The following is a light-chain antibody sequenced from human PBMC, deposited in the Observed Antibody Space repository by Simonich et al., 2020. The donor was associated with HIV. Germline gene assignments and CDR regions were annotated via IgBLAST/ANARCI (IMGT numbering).Light chain of an antibody. CDR1: QSVSSN. CDR3: QQYNNWPLT. J-gene: IGKJ4*01. V-gene: IGKV3-15*01. CDR2: GAS. Sequence: EIVMTQSPATLSVSPGERATLSCRASQSVSSNLAWYQQKPGQAPRFLIHGASTRATGIPARFSGSGSGTEFTLTISSLQSEDFAVYHCQQYNNWPLTFGGGTKVEIK.